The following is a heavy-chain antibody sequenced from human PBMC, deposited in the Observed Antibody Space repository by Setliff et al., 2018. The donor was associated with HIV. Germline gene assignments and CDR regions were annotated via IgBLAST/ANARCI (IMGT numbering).Heavy chain of an antibody. CDR1: GGSISSGSYY. CDR3: ARVSSSYYFLGAFDS. V-gene: IGHV4-61*09. Sequence: PSETLSLTCTVSGGSISSGSYYWTWIRQPAGKGLAWIGHIHTSGSTNYNPSLRSRVTISIDTSKNQFSLKLRSATATDTALYYCARVSSSYYFLGAFDSWGQGTLVTVSS. D-gene: IGHD6-13*01. CDR2: IHTSGST. J-gene: IGHJ4*02.